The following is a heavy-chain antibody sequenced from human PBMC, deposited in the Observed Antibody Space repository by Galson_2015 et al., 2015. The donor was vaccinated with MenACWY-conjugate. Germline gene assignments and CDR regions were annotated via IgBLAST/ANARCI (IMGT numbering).Heavy chain of an antibody. D-gene: IGHD3-16*01. J-gene: IGHJ6*03. V-gene: IGHV3-74*01. Sequence: SLRLSCAASGFTLSSYWMHWVRQAPGKGLVWVSRVNSDGSGTGYADSVKGRFTISRDNAKNMLFPQMNSLKVEDTAVYYCARSYVPGSDRKNYYMDVWGRGTTVTVSS. CDR1: GFTLSSYW. CDR2: VNSDGSGT. CDR3: ARSYVPGSDRKNYYMDV.